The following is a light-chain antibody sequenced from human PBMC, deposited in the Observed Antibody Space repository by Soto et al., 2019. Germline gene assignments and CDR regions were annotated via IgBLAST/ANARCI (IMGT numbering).Light chain of an antibody. Sequence: IQLTQSPSSLSASVGDRVTITCRASHGINSYLAWYQQKPARVPQRLIYEAAIRQSRVPSKCSSSGAGTDVTLTISSLQAEDVATDYCRQTRSYPSTFGGGTKVDIK. CDR2: EAA. J-gene: IGKJ4*01. V-gene: IGKV1-9*01. CDR1: HGINSY. CDR3: RQTRSYPST.